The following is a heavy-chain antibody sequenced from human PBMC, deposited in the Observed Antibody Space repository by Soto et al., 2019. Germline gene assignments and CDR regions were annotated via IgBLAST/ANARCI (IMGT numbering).Heavy chain of an antibody. CDR3: ARDLLVFDTSGFHF. CDR2: IHHNVTT. CDR1: GDPLGSGDFY. J-gene: IGHJ4*01. Sequence: QVLLQESGPGLVKASQTLSLDCTVSGDPLGSGDFYWTWIRQTPERGLEWIGNIHHNVTTSYNPSLGNRISISMDTSRNVFSLRLTSVGVADAAVYFCARDLLVFDTSGFHFWGRGILVSV. V-gene: IGHV4-30-4*01. D-gene: IGHD3-9*01.